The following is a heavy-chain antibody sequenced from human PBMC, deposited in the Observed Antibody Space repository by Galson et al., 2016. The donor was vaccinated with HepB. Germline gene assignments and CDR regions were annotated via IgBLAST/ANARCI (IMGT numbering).Heavy chain of an antibody. Sequence: SLRLSCAGSGFSLSTYWMVWVRQAPGKGLEWVSAISGGGGSTYYANSVQGRFTISRDNSKNTLYLQMNSLRAEDTALYYCAKYLDYYDSSGVDYWGQGTLVTVSS. J-gene: IGHJ4*02. V-gene: IGHV3-23*01. D-gene: IGHD3-22*01. CDR2: ISGGGGST. CDR1: GFSLSTYW. CDR3: AKYLDYYDSSGVDY.